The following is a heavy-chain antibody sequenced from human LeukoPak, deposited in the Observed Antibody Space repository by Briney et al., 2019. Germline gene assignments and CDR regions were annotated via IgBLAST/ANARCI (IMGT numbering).Heavy chain of an antibody. D-gene: IGHD6-19*01. V-gene: IGHV4-38-2*02. J-gene: IGHJ4*02. CDR3: ARVDSSGWYFQSV. CDR2: IYTSGST. Sequence: SETLSLTCTVSGYSISSGYYWGWIRQPPGKGLEWIGSIYTSGSTNYNPSLKSRVTISVDTSKNQFSLKLSSVTAADTAVYYCARVDSSGWYFQSVWGQGTLVTVSS. CDR1: GYSISSGYY.